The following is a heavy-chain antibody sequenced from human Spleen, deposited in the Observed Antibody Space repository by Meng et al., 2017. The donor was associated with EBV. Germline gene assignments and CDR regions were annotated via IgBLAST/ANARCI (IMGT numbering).Heavy chain of an antibody. CDR3: ARIVGASSDY. J-gene: IGHJ4*02. Sequence: ITWKERAPTRVNPTQTLTLPCTFSGSSLSTSGVGVGWIRQPPGKALEWLALIYWDDDKRYSPSLKSRPTITKDTSKNQVVLTMTNMDPVDTATYYCARIVGASSDYWGQGTLVTVSS. D-gene: IGHD1-26*01. CDR2: IYWDDDK. V-gene: IGHV2-5*02. CDR1: GSSLSTSGVG.